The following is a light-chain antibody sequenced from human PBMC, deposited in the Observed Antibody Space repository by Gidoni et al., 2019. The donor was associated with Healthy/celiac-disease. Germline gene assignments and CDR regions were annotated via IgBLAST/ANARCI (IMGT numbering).Light chain of an antibody. CDR2: AAS. V-gene: IGKV1-39*01. Sequence: DIQMTQSPSSLSASAGDRVTITCRASQSISSYLNWYQQKPGKAPKLLIYAASSLQSGVPSRFSGSGSWTDFTLTISSLQPEDFATYYCQQSYSTPPTFGGGTKVEIK. CDR1: QSISSY. J-gene: IGKJ4*01. CDR3: QQSYSTPPT.